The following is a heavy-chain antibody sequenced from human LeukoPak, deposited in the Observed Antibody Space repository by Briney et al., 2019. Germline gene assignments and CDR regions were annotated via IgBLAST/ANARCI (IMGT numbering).Heavy chain of an antibody. J-gene: IGHJ4*02. Sequence: PSETLSLTCTVSGGSISSSSYYWGWIRQPPGKGLEWIGSIYYSGSTYYNPSLKSRVTISVDASKNQFSLKLSSVTAADTAVYYCARDLRFRGHYWGQGTLVTVSS. CDR3: ARDLRFRGHY. CDR1: GGSISSSSYY. CDR2: IYYSGST. V-gene: IGHV4-39*02. D-gene: IGHD3-16*01.